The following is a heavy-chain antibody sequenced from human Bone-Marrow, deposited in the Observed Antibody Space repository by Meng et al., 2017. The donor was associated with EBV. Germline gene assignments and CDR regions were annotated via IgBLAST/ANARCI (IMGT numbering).Heavy chain of an antibody. Sequence: QVELQEWGAGLLKPSETLSLTCAVYGGSFSGFYWSWIRQPPGKGLEWIGEINHSGSTNYNPSLKSRVTISVDTSKKQFSLKLSSVTAADTAVYYCARGPGRGVVARRAFSVGDYWGQGTLVTVSS. J-gene: IGHJ4*02. D-gene: IGHD3-10*01. CDR2: INHSGST. V-gene: IGHV4-34*01. CDR1: GGSFSGFY. CDR3: ARGPGRGVVARRAFSVGDY.